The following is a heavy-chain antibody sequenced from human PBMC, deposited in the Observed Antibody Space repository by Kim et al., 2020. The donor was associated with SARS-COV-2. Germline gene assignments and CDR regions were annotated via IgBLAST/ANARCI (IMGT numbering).Heavy chain of an antibody. Sequence: FTISRDNSKNTLYLQMNSLRAEDTAVYYCARPDITMVRGVIIGVDFGMDVWGQGTTVTVSS. D-gene: IGHD3-10*01. V-gene: IGHV3-30*07. CDR3: ARPDITMVRGVIIGVDFGMDV. J-gene: IGHJ6*02.